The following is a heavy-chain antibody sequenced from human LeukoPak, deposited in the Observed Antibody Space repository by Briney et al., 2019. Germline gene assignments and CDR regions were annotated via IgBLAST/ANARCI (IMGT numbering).Heavy chain of an antibody. J-gene: IGHJ5*02. CDR1: GFTVSGNY. CDR2: IYSGGST. V-gene: IGHV3-66*02. CDR3: ARHLGAGNWFDP. Sequence: GGSLRLSCAASGFTVSGNYMSWVRQAPGKGLEWVSVIYSGGSTYYADSVKGRFTISRDSSKNTLYLQMNSLRAVDTAVYYCARHLGAGNWFDPWGQGTLVTVSS. D-gene: IGHD3-16*01.